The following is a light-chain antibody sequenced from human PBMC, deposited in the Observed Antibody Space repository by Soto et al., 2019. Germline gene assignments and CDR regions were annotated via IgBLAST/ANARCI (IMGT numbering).Light chain of an antibody. CDR2: DVS. CDR1: SSDVGGYNH. CDR3: CSYAGSYKGYV. V-gene: IGLV2-11*01. J-gene: IGLJ1*01. Sequence: QSVLTQPRSVSGSPGQSVTISCTGTSSDVGGYNHVSWYQQHPGKAPKLMIYDVSKRPSGVPDRFSGSKSGNTASLTISGLQAEDEADYYCCSYAGSYKGYVFGTGTKLTVL.